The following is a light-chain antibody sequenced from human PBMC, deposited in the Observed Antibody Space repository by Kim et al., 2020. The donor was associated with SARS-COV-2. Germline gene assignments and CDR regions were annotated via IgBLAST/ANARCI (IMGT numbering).Light chain of an antibody. CDR1: QSISNNF. CDR3: QYYRSSPPIT. Sequence: EIALTQSPATLSLSPGEGATLSCGASQSISNNFLAWYQQRPGLAPRLLIYDASTRATGIPDRFSGSGSGADFTLTISGLEPEDSAVYYCQYYRSSPPITFGQGTRLEIK. V-gene: IGKV3D-20*01. J-gene: IGKJ5*01. CDR2: DAS.